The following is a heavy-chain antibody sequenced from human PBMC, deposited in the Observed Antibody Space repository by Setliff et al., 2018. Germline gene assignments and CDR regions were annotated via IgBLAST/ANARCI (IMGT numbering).Heavy chain of an antibody. CDR3: ARDLAGATYYYYYGMDV. CDR1: GFTFDDYG. Sequence: GGSLRLSCAASGFTFDDYGMSWVRQAPGEGLEWVSGINWNGGSTGYADSVKGRFTISRDNAKNSLYLQMNSLRAEDTAVYYCARDLAGATYYYYYGMDVWGQGTTVTVSS. CDR2: INWNGGST. V-gene: IGHV3-20*04. D-gene: IGHD1-26*01. J-gene: IGHJ6*02.